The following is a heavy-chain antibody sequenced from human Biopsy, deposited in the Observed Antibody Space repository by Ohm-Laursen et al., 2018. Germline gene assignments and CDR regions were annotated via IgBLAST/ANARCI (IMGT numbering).Heavy chain of an antibody. CDR2: ILPLSGTT. CDR1: GGTFSSFP. J-gene: IGHJ1*01. CDR3: ATKLTGYFHH. Sequence: ASVKVSCKASGGTFSSFPFNWVRQAPGQGLEWMGGILPLSGTTSFAQKFQDRVTVAADTSTSTATMELRSLRSDDTAVYYCATKLTGYFHHWGQGTLVIVSS. V-gene: IGHV1-69*06. D-gene: IGHD3-9*01.